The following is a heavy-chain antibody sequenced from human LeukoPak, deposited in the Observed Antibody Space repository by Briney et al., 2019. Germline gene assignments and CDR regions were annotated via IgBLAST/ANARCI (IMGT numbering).Heavy chain of an antibody. Sequence: PGGSLRLSCAASGFTFSSYNMNWVRQAPGKGLEWVSSISSSSSYIYYADSVKGRFTISRDNAKNSLYLQMNSLRAEDTAVYYCARGGDYSGWFDPWGRGTLVTVSS. V-gene: IGHV3-21*01. D-gene: IGHD1-26*01. J-gene: IGHJ5*02. CDR1: GFTFSSYN. CDR2: ISSSSSYI. CDR3: ARGGDYSGWFDP.